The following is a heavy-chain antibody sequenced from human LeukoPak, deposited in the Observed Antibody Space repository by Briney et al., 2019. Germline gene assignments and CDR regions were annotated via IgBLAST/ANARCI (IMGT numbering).Heavy chain of an antibody. CDR3: ARDSSGYPDAFDI. CDR2: IRYDGSNK. J-gene: IGHJ3*02. Sequence: PGGSLRLSCAASGFTFSSYAMSWVRQAPGKGLEWVAFIRYDGSNKYYADSVKGRFTISRDNSKNTLYLQMNSLRAEDTAVYYCARDSSGYPDAFDIWGQGTMVTVSS. D-gene: IGHD3-22*01. CDR1: GFTFSSYA. V-gene: IGHV3-30*02.